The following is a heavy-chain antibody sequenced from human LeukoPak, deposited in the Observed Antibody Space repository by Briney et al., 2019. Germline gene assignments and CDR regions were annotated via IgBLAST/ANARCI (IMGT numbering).Heavy chain of an antibody. CDR2: INHSGST. CDR3: ARGGSSWYRYPIFY. Sequence: SETLSLTCAVYGGSFSGYYWSWIRQPPGKGLEWIGEINHSGSTNYNPSLKSRVTISVDTSKNQFSLKLGSVTAADTAVYYCARGGSSWYRYPIFYWGQGTLVTVSS. V-gene: IGHV4-34*01. J-gene: IGHJ4*02. D-gene: IGHD6-13*01. CDR1: GGSFSGYY.